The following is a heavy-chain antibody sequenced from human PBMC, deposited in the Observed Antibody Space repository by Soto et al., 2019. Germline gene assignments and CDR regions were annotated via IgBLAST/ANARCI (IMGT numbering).Heavy chain of an antibody. Sequence: QVQLQESGPGLVKPSQTLSLTCTVSGGSISSGDYYWSWIRQPPGKGLEWIGYIYYSGSTNSNPSLKSRVKSSVDTSQNQFSLKLSSVTAADTAVYYCASSITIFGVAPVYYYGMDVGGQGPTVTVSS. V-gene: IGHV4-30-4*01. D-gene: IGHD3-3*01. CDR1: GGSISSGDYY. CDR3: ASSITIFGVAPVYYYGMDV. J-gene: IGHJ6*02. CDR2: IYYSGST.